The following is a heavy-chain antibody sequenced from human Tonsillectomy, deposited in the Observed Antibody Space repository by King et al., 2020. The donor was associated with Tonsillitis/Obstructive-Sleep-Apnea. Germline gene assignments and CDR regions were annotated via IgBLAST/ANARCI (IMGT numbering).Heavy chain of an antibody. CDR2: INAANGHT. CDR3: ARDAGILSETPRLISWFDP. J-gene: IGHJ5*02. CDR1: VYTFSSSA. D-gene: IGHD2/OR15-2a*01. V-gene: IGHV1-3*01. Sequence: VQLVQSGAEVKKPGASVKVSCETSVYTFSSSAMYWIRHAPGQGLEWMGWINAANGHTKYSQKFQGGVAITSDTSASTVYMEVGSLRSEGTTVYYCARDAGILSETPRLISWFDPWGQGTLVTVSS.